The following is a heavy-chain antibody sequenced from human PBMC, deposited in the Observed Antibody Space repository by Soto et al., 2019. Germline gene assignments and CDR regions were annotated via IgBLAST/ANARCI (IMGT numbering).Heavy chain of an antibody. Sequence: QPGGSLRLSCAASGFTFSSYAVSWVRQAPGKGPEWISSFSGSGSTIYYADSVKGRFTISRDNSKNTLYLQMNSLRAEDTAVYYCARGEVVPAAIDYYYYGMDVWGQGTTVTVSS. CDR3: ARGEVVPAAIDYYYYGMDV. CDR1: GFTFSSYA. J-gene: IGHJ6*02. V-gene: IGHV3-23*01. D-gene: IGHD2-2*01. CDR2: FSGSGSTI.